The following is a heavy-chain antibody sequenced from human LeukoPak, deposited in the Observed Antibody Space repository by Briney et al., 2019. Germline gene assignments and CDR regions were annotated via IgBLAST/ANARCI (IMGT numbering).Heavy chain of an antibody. CDR1: GYTFSNYG. CDR2: ITAYNGNR. V-gene: IGHV1-18*01. CDR3: ARDNDKVVDH. Sequence: ASVTVSCTTSGYTFSNYGISWVRQAPGQGLEWMGWITAYNGNRLYAQRFQRRITLTTDTSTSTSYMELRSLEYDDTAIYYCARDNDKVVDHWGQGTLVPVSS. D-gene: IGHD1-1*01. J-gene: IGHJ4*01.